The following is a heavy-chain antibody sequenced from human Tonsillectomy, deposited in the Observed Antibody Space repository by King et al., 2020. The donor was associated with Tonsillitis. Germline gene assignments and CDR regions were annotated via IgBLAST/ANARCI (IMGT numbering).Heavy chain of an antibody. CDR1: GFSLSTSGVG. D-gene: IGHD3-9*01. J-gene: IGHJ4*02. CDR2: IYWNDDK. CDR3: AHQGDILTGYDY. Sequence: TLKESGPTLVKPTQTLTLTCTFSGFSLSTSGVGVGWIRQPPGKALEWLALIYWNDDKRYSLSLKSRLTITKDTSKNQVVLTITHMDPVDTATYYCAHQGDILTGYDYWGQGTLVTVAS. V-gene: IGHV2-5*01.